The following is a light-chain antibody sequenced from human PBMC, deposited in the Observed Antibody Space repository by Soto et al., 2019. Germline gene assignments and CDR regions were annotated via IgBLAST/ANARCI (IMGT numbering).Light chain of an antibody. CDR2: GAS. CDR3: QQYGSSPGFT. CDR1: QSVSSSY. J-gene: IGKJ3*01. Sequence: EIVLTQSPGTLSLSPGERATLSCRASQSVSSSYSAWYQQKPGQAPRLLIYGASSRATGIPDRFSGSGSGTDFTLTISRLGPEDFAVYYCQQYGSSPGFTFGPGTKVDIK. V-gene: IGKV3-20*01.